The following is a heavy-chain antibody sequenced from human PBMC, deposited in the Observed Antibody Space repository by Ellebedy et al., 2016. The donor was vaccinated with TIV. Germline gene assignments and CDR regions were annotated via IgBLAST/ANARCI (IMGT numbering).Heavy chain of an antibody. D-gene: IGHD4-17*01. CDR1: GFTVSSNY. CDR2: IYSGGST. Sequence: GESLKISCAASGFTVSSNYMSWVRQAPGKGLEWVSVIYSGGSTYYADSVKGRFTISRDNSKNTLYLQMNSRRAEDTAVYYCARGAPGYGDYVRPPSFFDYWGQGTLVTVSS. V-gene: IGHV3-53*01. CDR3: ARGAPGYGDYVRPPSFFDY. J-gene: IGHJ4*02.